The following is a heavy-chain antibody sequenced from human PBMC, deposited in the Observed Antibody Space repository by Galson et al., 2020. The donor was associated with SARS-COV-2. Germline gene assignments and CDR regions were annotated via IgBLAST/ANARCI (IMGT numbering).Heavy chain of an antibody. J-gene: IGHJ4*02. V-gene: IGHV3-33*01. CDR3: ARDLEVGFNDVRAVASTPVI. D-gene: IGHD6-19*01. Sequence: GGSRRPSGEASGSTLSSIGTRWVRQAPGKGLEWVAAKWYDGSNNYYADSVKGRFTISRDNSKTTMYLQMNSMRAEDTAVYYCARDLEVGFNDVRAVASTPVIWGQGTLVTVSS. CDR1: GSTLSSIG. CDR2: KWYDGSNN.